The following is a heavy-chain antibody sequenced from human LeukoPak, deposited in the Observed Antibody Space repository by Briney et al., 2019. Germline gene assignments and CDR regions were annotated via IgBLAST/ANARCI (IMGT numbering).Heavy chain of an antibody. CDR3: ARGGRDYGFLFVY. D-gene: IGHD4-17*01. V-gene: IGHV3-21*01. Sequence: GGSLRLSCAASGFTFSSYSMNWVRQDPGKGLEWVSSISSSSSYIYYADSVKGRFTISRDNAKNSLYLQMNSLRAEDTAVYYCARGGRDYGFLFVYWGQGTLVTVSS. CDR1: GFTFSSYS. CDR2: ISSSSSYI. J-gene: IGHJ4*02.